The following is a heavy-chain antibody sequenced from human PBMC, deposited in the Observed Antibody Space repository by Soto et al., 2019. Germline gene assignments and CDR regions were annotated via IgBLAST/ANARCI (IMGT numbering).Heavy chain of an antibody. D-gene: IGHD3-3*01. CDR2: IYYSGST. V-gene: IGHV4-59*01. J-gene: IGHJ6*02. Sequence: SETGALTCTVWGGSLSGYYRSWIRQPPGKRLEWIGYIYYSGSTNYNPSLKSRVTISVDTSKNQFSLKLSSVTAADTAVYYCARALGTGEDFWSGYYYGMDVGGQGTTVT. CDR3: ARALGTGEDFWSGYYYGMDV. CDR1: GGSLSGYY.